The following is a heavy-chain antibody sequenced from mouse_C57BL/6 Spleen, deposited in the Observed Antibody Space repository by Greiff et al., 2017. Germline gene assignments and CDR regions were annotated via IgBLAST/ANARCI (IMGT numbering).Heavy chain of an antibody. J-gene: IGHJ2*01. CDR1: GYTFTSYW. CDR3: ARLTTVPPTGAY. V-gene: IGHV1-64*01. CDR2: IHPNTGST. Sequence: QVQLQQSGAELVKPGASVKLSCKASGYTFTSYWMHWVKQRPGQGLEWIGMIHPNTGSTNYNETFTSKATLTVDKAYSTAYMQLSSLTSEDSAVYYCARLTTVPPTGAYWGKGTTLTVSS. D-gene: IGHD1-1*01.